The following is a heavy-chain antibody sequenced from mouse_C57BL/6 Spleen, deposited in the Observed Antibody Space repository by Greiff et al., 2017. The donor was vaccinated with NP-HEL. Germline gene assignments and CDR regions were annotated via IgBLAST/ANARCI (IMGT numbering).Heavy chain of an antibody. CDR3: ARWMDSNDGYAMGY. CDR2: IDPSDSYT. D-gene: IGHD2-12*01. Sequence: VQLQQPGAELVMPGASVKLSCKASGYTFTSYWMHWVKQRPGQGLEWIGEIDPSDSYTNYTQKFKGTSTLPVDKSSSTPYMQLSSLTSEDSAVYYCARWMDSNDGYAMGYWGQGTSVTVSS. V-gene: IGHV1-69*01. CDR1: GYTFTSYW. J-gene: IGHJ4*01.